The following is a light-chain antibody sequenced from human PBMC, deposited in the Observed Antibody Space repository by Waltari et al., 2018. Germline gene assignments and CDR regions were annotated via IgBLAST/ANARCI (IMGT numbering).Light chain of an antibody. CDR2: DFP. Sequence: QSALTQPASVSGSPGQSFTISCTGTSGDVGGYDYVPWYQQHPAQTPKLVIYDFPNRPSGISDRFSGSKSGTTASLSISGLQAEDEADYFCSSWTTSDTRKVIFGGGTKLTVL. J-gene: IGLJ2*01. V-gene: IGLV2-14*03. CDR1: SGDVGGYDY. CDR3: SSWTTSDTRKVI.